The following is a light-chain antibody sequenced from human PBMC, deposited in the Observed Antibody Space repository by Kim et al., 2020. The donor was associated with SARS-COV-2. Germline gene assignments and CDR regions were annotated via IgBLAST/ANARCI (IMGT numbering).Light chain of an antibody. V-gene: IGLV3-19*01. CDR2: GKD. Sequence: VACEQTVRITGKGDSHRSYYATWCQQKPGQAPKVVIYGKDNRPSGVPDRFSGSSSGNTAYLTITGTQAGDEADYYCNSRDSNDYVVFGGGTKVTVL. J-gene: IGLJ2*01. CDR3: NSRDSNDYVV. CDR1: SHRSYY.